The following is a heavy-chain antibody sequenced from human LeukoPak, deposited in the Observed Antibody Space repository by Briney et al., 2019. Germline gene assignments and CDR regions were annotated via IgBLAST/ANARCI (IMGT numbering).Heavy chain of an antibody. CDR2: ISAYNGNT. J-gene: IGHJ6*02. CDR3: ARDGPSIAAAGYYYYYYGMDV. D-gene: IGHD6-13*01. V-gene: IGHV1-18*01. CDR1: GYTFTSYG. Sequence: GASVKVSCKASGYTFTSYGISWVRQAPGQGLEWMGWISAYNGNTNYAQKLQGRVTMTTDTSTSTAYMELRSLRSDDTAVYYCARDGPSIAAAGYYYYYYGMDVWGQGTTVTVSS.